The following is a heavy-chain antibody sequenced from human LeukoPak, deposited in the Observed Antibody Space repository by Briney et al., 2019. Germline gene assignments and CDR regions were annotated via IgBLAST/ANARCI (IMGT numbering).Heavy chain of an antibody. CDR3: ATYAGIVATMGYYYYYGMDV. J-gene: IGHJ6*02. D-gene: IGHD5-12*01. Sequence: ASVKVSCKASGYTFTTYGISWVRQAPGQGLEWMGWISTYNGNTNYAQKFQGRVTMTTDTSTSTVYMELSSLRSEDTAVYYCATYAGIVATMGYYYYYGMDVWGQGTTVTVSS. CDR1: GYTFTTYG. V-gene: IGHV1-18*01. CDR2: ISTYNGNT.